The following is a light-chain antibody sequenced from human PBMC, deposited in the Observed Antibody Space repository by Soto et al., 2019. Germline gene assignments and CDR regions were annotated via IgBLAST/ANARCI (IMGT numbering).Light chain of an antibody. CDR1: QNVASY. CDR2: KAS. V-gene: IGKV1-5*03. J-gene: IGKJ1*01. Sequence: DIHMTQSPSSLSASVGDRVTITCRASQNVASYLNWYQHKPGEAPKSLIYKASRLESGVPSRFSGSGSETEFTLTISGLQPGDSATYYCQQYNSYSPTFGQGTKVDIK. CDR3: QQYNSYSPT.